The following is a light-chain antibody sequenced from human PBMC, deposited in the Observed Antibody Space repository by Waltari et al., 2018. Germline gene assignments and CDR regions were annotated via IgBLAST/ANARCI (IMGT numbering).Light chain of an antibody. CDR2: EVN. CDR3: SSYAGSNDYV. J-gene: IGLJ1*01. V-gene: IGLV2-8*01. CDR1: SSDVRGYHY. Sequence: QSAPTQPPSESGSPGQSVTISCTGTSSDVRGYHYVSWYQQHPGKAPKLMIYEVNKRPSGVPDRFSGSKSGNTASLTVSGLQAEDEADYYCSSYAGSNDYVFGTGTKVTVL.